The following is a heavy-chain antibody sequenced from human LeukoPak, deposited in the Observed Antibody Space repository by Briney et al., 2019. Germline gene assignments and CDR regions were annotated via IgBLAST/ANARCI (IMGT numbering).Heavy chain of an antibody. CDR3: VRDGPWERVDFDY. D-gene: IGHD1-26*01. CDR2: ISSDGSKI. Sequence: PGGSLRLSCAASGFIVNINYMSWVRQAPGEGLVWVSVISSDGSKINYADSVKGRFTISRDSAKNTLYLQMNSLRAEDTAVYYCVRDGPWERVDFDYWGQGTLVTVSS. V-gene: IGHV3-74*01. J-gene: IGHJ4*02. CDR1: GFIVNINY.